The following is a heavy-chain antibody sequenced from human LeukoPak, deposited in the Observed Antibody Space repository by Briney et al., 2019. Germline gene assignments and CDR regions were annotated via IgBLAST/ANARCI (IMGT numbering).Heavy chain of an antibody. J-gene: IGHJ4*02. Sequence: GESLKISCKGSGYSFTSYWIGWVRQMPGKGLEWMGIIYPGDSDTRYSPSFQGQVTISADKSISTAYLQWSSLKASDTAMYYCARQGGNFDWLLQPFDYWGQGTLVTVSS. D-gene: IGHD3-9*01. CDR1: GYSFTSYW. CDR2: IYPGDSDT. V-gene: IGHV5-51*01. CDR3: ARQGGNFDWLLQPFDY.